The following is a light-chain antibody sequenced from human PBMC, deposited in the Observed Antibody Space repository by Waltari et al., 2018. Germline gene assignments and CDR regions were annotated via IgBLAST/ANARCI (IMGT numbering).Light chain of an antibody. J-gene: IGLJ1*01. Sequence: QSALTQPASVPGSPGQSITISCTGTSSDVGGYNYVPWYQQHPGKAPKLMIYDVSNRPSGVSNRFSGSKSGNTASLTISGLQAEDEADYYCSSYTSSSTPFYVFGTGTKVTVL. V-gene: IGLV2-14*03. CDR3: SSYTSSSTPFYV. CDR2: DVS. CDR1: SSDVGGYNY.